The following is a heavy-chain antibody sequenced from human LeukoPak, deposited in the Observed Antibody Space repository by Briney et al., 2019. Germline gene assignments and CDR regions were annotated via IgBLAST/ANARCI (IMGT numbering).Heavy chain of an antibody. J-gene: IGHJ4*02. CDR2: IYNGVPT. CDR1: GAPISRFY. Sequence: PSETLSLTCTTSGAPISRFYWSWVRQPPGKGLEWIGNIYNGVPTFFNPSLKSRVTLSVDTSKTQFSLQLASVTAADTAGYYCVQTTGWPGFDYWGQGILVTVSS. D-gene: IGHD6-19*01. CDR3: VQTTGWPGFDY. V-gene: IGHV4-4*09.